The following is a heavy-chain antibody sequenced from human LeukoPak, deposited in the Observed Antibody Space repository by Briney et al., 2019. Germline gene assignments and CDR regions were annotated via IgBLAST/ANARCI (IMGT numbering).Heavy chain of an antibody. D-gene: IGHD6-13*01. CDR3: ARDLIAAAGAFDY. V-gene: IGHV3-7*03. Sequence: GGSLRLSCAASGFTFSSYWMSWVRQAPGKGREWVANIKQDGSEKYYVDSVKGRFTISRDNAKNSLYLQMNSLRAEDTAVYYCARDLIAAAGAFDYWGQGTLVTVSS. CDR1: GFTFSSYW. J-gene: IGHJ4*02. CDR2: IKQDGSEK.